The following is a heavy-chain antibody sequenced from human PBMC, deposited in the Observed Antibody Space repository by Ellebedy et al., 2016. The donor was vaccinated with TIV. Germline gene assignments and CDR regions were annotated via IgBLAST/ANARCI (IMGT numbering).Heavy chain of an antibody. D-gene: IGHD6-19*01. CDR1: GGTFSGYG. CDR2: IIPIVGTA. V-gene: IGHV1-69*04. J-gene: IGHJ5*02. CDR3: ARVTQWQGFDP. Sequence: SVKVSCXASGGTFSGYGISWVRQAPGQGLEWMGRIIPIVGTANYAQKFQGRVTITADKSTSTAYMDLSSLRSEDTAVYYCARVTQWQGFDPWGQGTLVTVSS.